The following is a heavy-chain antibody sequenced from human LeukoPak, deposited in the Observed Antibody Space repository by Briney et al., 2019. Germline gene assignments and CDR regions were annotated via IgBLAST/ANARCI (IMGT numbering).Heavy chain of an antibody. CDR1: GFTFSSYA. D-gene: IGHD2-2*02. CDR3: AKGARYCSSTSCYIHYYMDV. Sequence: PGGSLRLSCAASGFTFSSYAMSWVRQAPGKGLEWVSAISGSGGSTYYADSVKGRFTISRDNSKNTLYLQMNSLRAEDTAVYYCAKGARYCSSTSCYIHYYMDVWGKGTTVTVSS. CDR2: ISGSGGST. V-gene: IGHV3-23*01. J-gene: IGHJ6*03.